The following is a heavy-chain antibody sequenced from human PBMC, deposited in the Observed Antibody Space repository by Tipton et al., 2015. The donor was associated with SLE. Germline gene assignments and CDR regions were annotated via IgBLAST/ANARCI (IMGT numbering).Heavy chain of an antibody. CDR1: GGSFSGYY. J-gene: IGHJ4*02. D-gene: IGHD3-22*01. V-gene: IGHV4-34*01. Sequence: TLSLTCAVYGGSFSGYYWSWIRQPPGKGLEWIGEINHGGSTNYNPSLKSRVTISIDTSKNQFSLKLSSVTAADTAVYYCARGEGYYESSGYYVFDYWGQGILVTVSS. CDR3: ARGEGYYESSGYYVFDY. CDR2: INHGGST.